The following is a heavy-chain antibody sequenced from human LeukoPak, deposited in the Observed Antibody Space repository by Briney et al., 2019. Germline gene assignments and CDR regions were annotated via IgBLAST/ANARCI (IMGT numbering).Heavy chain of an antibody. J-gene: IGHJ4*02. CDR2: INSDGSTT. D-gene: IGHD2-15*01. CDR3: ARVQTGRWHFDY. CDR1: GFTFSSHW. V-gene: IGHV3-74*01. Sequence: GGSLRLSCAASGFTFSSHWMHWVRQAPGKGLVWVSRINSDGSTTSYADSVKGRFTISRDNAKNTLYLQMSSLRAEDTAVYYCARVQTGRWHFDYWGQGTLATVSS.